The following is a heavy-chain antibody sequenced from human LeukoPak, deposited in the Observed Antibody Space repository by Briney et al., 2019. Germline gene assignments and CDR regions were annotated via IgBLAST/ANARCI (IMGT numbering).Heavy chain of an antibody. J-gene: IGHJ6*02. CDR2: IKQDGSEK. V-gene: IGHV3-7*01. Sequence: GGSLRLSCAASGFTFSSYWMSWVRQAPGKGLEWVANIKQDGSEKYYVDSVKGRFTISRDNAKNSLYLQMNSLRAEDTAVYYCASLRYFDRYYYGMDVWGQGTTVTVSS. CDR1: GFTFSSYW. CDR3: ASLRYFDRYYYGMDV. D-gene: IGHD3-9*01.